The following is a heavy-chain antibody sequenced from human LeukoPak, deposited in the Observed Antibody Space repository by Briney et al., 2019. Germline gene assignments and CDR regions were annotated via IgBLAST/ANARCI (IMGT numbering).Heavy chain of an antibody. CDR2: ISPTGSTT. D-gene: IGHD6-6*01. V-gene: IGHV3-74*01. J-gene: IGHJ4*02. Sequence: GGSLRPSCTASGFSFSGHWMHWARQLPGKGLVWVSRISPTGSTTRYADSVKGRFTVSRDNAKNTLYLQVNNLRAEDTAVYYCARGPNSNWSGLDFWGQGTLLTVSS. CDR3: ARGPNSNWSGLDF. CDR1: GFSFSGHW.